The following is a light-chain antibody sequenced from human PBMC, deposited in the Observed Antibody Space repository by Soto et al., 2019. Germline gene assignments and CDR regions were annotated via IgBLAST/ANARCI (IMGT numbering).Light chain of an antibody. CDR2: QTS. J-gene: IGKJ1*01. CDR1: QYINTR. Sequence: ATLSSFPGDRVTLSCRASQYINTRLAWYQHRPGQAPRLLIYQTSIRAAGIPARFSASGSGTDFTLTISDVQPEDFALYYCHQRQSWPRTFGQGTKVDIK. V-gene: IGKV3-11*01. CDR3: HQRQSWPRT.